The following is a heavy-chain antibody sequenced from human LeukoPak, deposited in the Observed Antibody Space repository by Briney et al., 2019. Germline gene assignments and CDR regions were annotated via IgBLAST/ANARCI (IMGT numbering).Heavy chain of an antibody. V-gene: IGHV3-23*01. J-gene: IGHJ4*02. D-gene: IGHD3-3*01. CDR1: GFTFSSYA. Sequence: GGTLRLSSADSGFTFSSYAMSWVRHAPGKGLEWVSANSGSGGSTYYADPVKGRFTISRDNSKNTLYLQMNSLRAEDTAVYYCAKDRPIYDFWSGYYTSDFDYWGQGTLVTVSS. CDR3: AKDRPIYDFWSGYYTSDFDY. CDR2: NSGSGGST.